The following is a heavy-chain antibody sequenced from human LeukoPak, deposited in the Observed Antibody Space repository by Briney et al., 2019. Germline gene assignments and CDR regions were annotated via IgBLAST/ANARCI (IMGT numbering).Heavy chain of an antibody. CDR1: GYTFTSYG. V-gene: IGHV1-18*01. D-gene: IGHD3-22*01. CDR3: ARERDGMYYYDSSGYTHNWFDP. Sequence: ASVKVSCKASGYTFTSYGISWVRQAPGQGLEWMGWISAYNGNTNYAQKLQGRVTMTTDTSTSTAYTELRSLRSDDTAVYYCARERDGMYYYDSSGYTHNWFDPWGQGTLVTVSS. J-gene: IGHJ5*02. CDR2: ISAYNGNT.